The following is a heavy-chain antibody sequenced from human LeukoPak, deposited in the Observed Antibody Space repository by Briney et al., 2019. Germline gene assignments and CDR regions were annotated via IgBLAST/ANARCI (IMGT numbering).Heavy chain of an antibody. CDR3: ARHLSCTGGCCYVDY. CDR1: GYSFTTYW. CDR2: IYPGDSDT. D-gene: IGHD2-8*02. V-gene: IGHV5-51*01. Sequence: LGESLKISCTTSGYSFTTYWIGWVRQEAGKDLEWMGIIYPGDSDTRYSPSFEGQVTISADKSTSTAYLQWSSLKASDTATYYCARHLSCTGGCCYVDYWGQGTLVTVSS. J-gene: IGHJ4*02.